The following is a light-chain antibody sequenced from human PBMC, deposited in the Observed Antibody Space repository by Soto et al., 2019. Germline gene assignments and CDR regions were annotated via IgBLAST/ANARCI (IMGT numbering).Light chain of an antibody. CDR3: TSFTTSKTCI. V-gene: IGLV2-18*02. Sequence: SVLTQPPSVSGSPGQSVTISCTGTSSDIGSYDRVSWYQQPPGTAPRLMIYEVSNRPSGVPDRFSGSKSGNTASLTISGLQPEDETDYYCTSFTTSKTCIFGTGTKVTVL. J-gene: IGLJ1*01. CDR1: SSDIGSYDR. CDR2: EVS.